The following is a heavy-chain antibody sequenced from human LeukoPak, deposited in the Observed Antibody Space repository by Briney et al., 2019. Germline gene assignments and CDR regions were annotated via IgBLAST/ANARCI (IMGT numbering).Heavy chain of an antibody. CDR1: GFTFSSYG. D-gene: IGHD5-24*01. J-gene: IGHJ4*01. V-gene: IGHV3-23*01. Sequence: PGGSLRLSCAASGFTFSSYGMSWVRQAPGKGLEWVSAISGSGGSTYYADSVKGRFTISRDNSKNTLYLQMNSLRAEDTAVYYCAKDRLRWLPFYYFDNWGHVTLVTVSS. CDR2: ISGSGGST. CDR3: AKDRLRWLPFYYFDN.